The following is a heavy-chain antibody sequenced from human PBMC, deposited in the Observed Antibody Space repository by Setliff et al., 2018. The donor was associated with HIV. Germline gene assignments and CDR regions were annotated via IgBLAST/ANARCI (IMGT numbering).Heavy chain of an antibody. V-gene: IGHV4-34*01. CDR1: GGSFSGYY. CDR2: INHIGST. D-gene: IGHD3-10*02. CDR3: ARGLFGELYY. Sequence: SETLSLTCAVYGGSFSGYYWNWIRQPPGKGLEWIGEINHIGSTNYNPSLKSRVTISVDTSKNQFSLKLSSVTAADTAVYYCARGLFGELYYWGQGNLVTVSS. J-gene: IGHJ4*02.